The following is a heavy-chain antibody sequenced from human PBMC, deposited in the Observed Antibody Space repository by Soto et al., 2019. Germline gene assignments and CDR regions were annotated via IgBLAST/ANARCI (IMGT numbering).Heavy chain of an antibody. Sequence: GGSLKIFFKGSGYSFTSYWIGWGGQMPGKSLEGVGVIYSGDSDTRYSPSFQGQVTISADKSISTAYLQWSSLKASDTAMYYCARHTDYYGSGSPREPEYYYYYYGMDVWGQGTTVTVSS. D-gene: IGHD3-10*01. J-gene: IGHJ6*02. V-gene: IGHV5-51*01. CDR2: IYSGDSDT. CDR3: ARHTDYYGSGSPREPEYYYYYYGMDV. CDR1: GYSFTSYW.